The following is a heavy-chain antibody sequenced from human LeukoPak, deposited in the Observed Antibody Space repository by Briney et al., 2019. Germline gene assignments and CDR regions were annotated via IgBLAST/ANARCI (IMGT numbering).Heavy chain of an antibody. D-gene: IGHD3/OR15-3a*01. CDR3: AKEPHSSGDWLSLYFDY. CDR2: ISGSGGST. Sequence: SGGSLRLSCAASGFTFSSYAMSWVRQAPGKGLKWVSAISGSGGSTYYADSVKGRFTISRDNSKNTLYLQMNSLRAEDTAVYYCAKEPHSSGDWLSLYFDYWGQGTLVTVSS. CDR1: GFTFSSYA. V-gene: IGHV3-23*01. J-gene: IGHJ4*02.